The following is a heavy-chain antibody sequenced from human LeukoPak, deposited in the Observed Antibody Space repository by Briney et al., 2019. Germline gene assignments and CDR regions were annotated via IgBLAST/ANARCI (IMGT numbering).Heavy chain of an antibody. CDR2: IKSKTDGGTT. V-gene: IGHV3-15*01. Sequence: GGSLRLSCAASGFTFNNAWMSWVRQAPGKGLEWVGRIKSKTDGGTTDYAAPVKGRFTISRDDSKNTLYLQMSSLRAEDTAVYYCARGPYSSSFGDTAYYYYYGMDVWGRGTTVTVSS. J-gene: IGHJ6*02. CDR3: ARGPYSSSFGDTAYYYYYGMDV. D-gene: IGHD6-6*01. CDR1: GFTFNNAW.